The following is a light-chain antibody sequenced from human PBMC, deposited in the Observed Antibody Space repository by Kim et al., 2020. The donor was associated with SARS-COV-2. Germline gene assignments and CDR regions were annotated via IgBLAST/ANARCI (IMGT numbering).Light chain of an antibody. CDR3: QHYRNWPLT. CDR2: DAA. J-gene: IGKJ4*01. CDR1: QSVSSN. V-gene: IGKV3-15*01. Sequence: VSEGERATLSCGASQSVSSNLAWYQQKPGQAPRLLIYDAATRATGVPARFSGSGSGTEFTLTISNRQSEDFAVYFCQHYRNWPLTFGGGTKVDIK.